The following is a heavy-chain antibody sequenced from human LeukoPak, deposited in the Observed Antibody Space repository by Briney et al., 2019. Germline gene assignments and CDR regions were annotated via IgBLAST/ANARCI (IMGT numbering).Heavy chain of an antibody. CDR1: GGSFTDYF. Sequence: SETLSLTCDVFGGSFTDYFWTWIRQSPGKGLEWIGEINDYTGNTNYNPSLNSRVSISLEKSKNHFSLELRSVTDADTAVYYCARGRIAKIVVVHSFHYGMDVWGQGTTVTVSS. D-gene: IGHD3-22*01. CDR2: INDYTGNT. J-gene: IGHJ6*02. CDR3: ARGRIAKIVVVHSFHYGMDV. V-gene: IGHV4-34*01.